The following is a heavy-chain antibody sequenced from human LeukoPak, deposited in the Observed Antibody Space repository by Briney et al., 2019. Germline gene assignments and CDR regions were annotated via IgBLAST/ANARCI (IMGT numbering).Heavy chain of an antibody. D-gene: IGHD6-13*01. CDR1: GFIFSNYG. Sequence: GRSLRLSCAASGFIFSNYGMHWVRQAPGKRLEWVAVIWDDGSETFHADSVKGRFRIARDNSKNTLYLQMNSLRAEDTAVYFCARDMGRAWYGPPDYWGQGTLVTVSS. CDR3: ARDMGRAWYGPPDY. J-gene: IGHJ4*02. V-gene: IGHV3-33*01. CDR2: IWDDGSET.